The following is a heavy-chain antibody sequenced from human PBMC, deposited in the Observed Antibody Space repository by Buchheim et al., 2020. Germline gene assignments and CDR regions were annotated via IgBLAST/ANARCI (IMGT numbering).Heavy chain of an antibody. D-gene: IGHD3-10*01. CDR2: ISSSSSYI. Sequence: EVPLVESGGGLVKPGGSLRLSCAASGFTFSSYSMNWVRQAPGKGLEWVSSISSSSSYIYYADSVKGRFTISRDNAKNSLYLRMNSLRAEDTAVYYCARDLRGGYYYYGMDVWGQGTT. J-gene: IGHJ6*02. CDR3: ARDLRGGYYYYGMDV. CDR1: GFTFSSYS. V-gene: IGHV3-21*01.